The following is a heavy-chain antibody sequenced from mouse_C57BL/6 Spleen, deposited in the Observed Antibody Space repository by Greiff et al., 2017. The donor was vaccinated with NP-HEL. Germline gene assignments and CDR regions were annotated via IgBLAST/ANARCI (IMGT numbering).Heavy chain of an antibody. V-gene: IGHV1-52*01. J-gene: IGHJ2*01. CDR3: ARKGCYGLDY. CDR1: GYTFTSYW. CDR2: IDPSDSET. D-gene: IGHD1-2*01. Sequence: QVQLQQPGAELVRPGSSVKLSCKASGYTFTSYWMHWVKQRPIQGLEWIGNIDPSDSETHYNQKFKDKATLTVDKSSSTAYMQLSSLTSEDSAVYYCARKGCYGLDYWGQGTTLTVSS.